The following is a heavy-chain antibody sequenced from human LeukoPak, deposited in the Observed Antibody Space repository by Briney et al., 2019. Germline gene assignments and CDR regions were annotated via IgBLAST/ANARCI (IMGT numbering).Heavy chain of an antibody. CDR1: GASITSYY. D-gene: IGHD4-11*01. J-gene: IGHJ5*02. Sequence: SETLSLTCTVSGASITSYYWSWNRQPPGKGLEWIGYIYYSGSTNYNPSLKSRVTISLDTSKNQFSLKLSSVTAADTAVYYCARATTVRWFDPWGQGTLVTVSS. CDR2: IYYSGST. CDR3: ARATTVRWFDP. V-gene: IGHV4-59*12.